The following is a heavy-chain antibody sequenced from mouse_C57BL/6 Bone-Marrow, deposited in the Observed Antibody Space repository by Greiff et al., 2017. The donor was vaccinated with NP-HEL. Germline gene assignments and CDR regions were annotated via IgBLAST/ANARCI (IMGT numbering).Heavy chain of an antibody. V-gene: IGHV1-54*01. Sequence: QVQLKQSGAELVRPGTSVKVSCKASGYAFTNYLIGWVKQRPGQGLEWIGVINPGSGGTNYNEKFKGKATLTADKSSSTAYMQLSSLTSEDSAVYFCARGGIYYDYAWFAYWGQGTLVTVSA. D-gene: IGHD2-4*01. CDR3: ARGGIYYDYAWFAY. CDR1: GYAFTNYL. CDR2: INPGSGGT. J-gene: IGHJ3*01.